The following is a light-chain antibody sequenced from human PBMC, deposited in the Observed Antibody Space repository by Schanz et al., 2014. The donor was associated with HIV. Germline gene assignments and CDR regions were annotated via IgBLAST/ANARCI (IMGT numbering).Light chain of an antibody. J-gene: IGLJ2*01. CDR2: EVN. CDR3: SSYTGTSNLSVL. Sequence: QSALIQSPSVSGSPGQSVTISYTGTSSDIGTSDYVSWYQQHPGKAPKLLIFEVNKRPSGVPDRFSGSKSGNSASLTVSGLQTEDEAEYYCSSYTGTSNLSVLFGGGTKLTVL. CDR1: SSDIGTSDY. V-gene: IGLV2-8*01.